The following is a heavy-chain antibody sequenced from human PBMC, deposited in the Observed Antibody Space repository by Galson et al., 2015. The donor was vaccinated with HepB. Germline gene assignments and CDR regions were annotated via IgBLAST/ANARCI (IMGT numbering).Heavy chain of an antibody. D-gene: IGHD6-6*01. J-gene: IGHJ4*02. Sequence: SLRLSCAASGFTFSSYSMNWVRQAPGKGLEWVAVIWYDGSNKYYADSVKGRFTISRDNSKNTLYLQMNSLRAEDTAVYYCARDFRAYSSSPIDYWGQGTLVTVSS. V-gene: IGHV3-33*08. CDR1: GFTFSSYS. CDR3: ARDFRAYSSSPIDY. CDR2: IWYDGSNK.